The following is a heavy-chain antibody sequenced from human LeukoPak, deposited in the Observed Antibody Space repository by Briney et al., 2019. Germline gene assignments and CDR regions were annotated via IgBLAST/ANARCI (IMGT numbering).Heavy chain of an antibody. J-gene: IGHJ4*02. CDR3: ARDSRGMAYYDFWSGYWASPFDY. CDR2: ISSSSSYI. D-gene: IGHD3-3*01. Sequence: GGSLRLSCAASGFTFGSYAMSWVRQAPGKGLEWVSSISSSSSYIYYADSVKGRFTISRDNAKNSLYLQMNSLRAEDTAVYYCARDSRGMAYYDFWSGYWASPFDYWGQGTLVTVSS. V-gene: IGHV3-21*01. CDR1: GFTFGSYA.